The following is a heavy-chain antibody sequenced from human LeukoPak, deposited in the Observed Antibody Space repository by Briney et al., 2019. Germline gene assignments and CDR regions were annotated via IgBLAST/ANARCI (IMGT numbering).Heavy chain of an antibody. CDR1: GGSISSYY. V-gene: IGHV4-59*08. D-gene: IGHD2-15*01. Sequence: SETLSLTCTVSGGSISSYYCSWIRQPPGKGLEWIGYIYYSGSTNYNPSLKSRVTISVDTSKNQFSLKLSSVTAADKAVYYCARAAGLGAFDIWGQGTMVTVSS. J-gene: IGHJ3*02. CDR2: IYYSGST. CDR3: ARAAGLGAFDI.